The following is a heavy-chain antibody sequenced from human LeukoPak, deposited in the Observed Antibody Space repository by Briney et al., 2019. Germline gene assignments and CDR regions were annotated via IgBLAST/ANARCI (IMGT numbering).Heavy chain of an antibody. CDR3: AKGDYDFWSGLVDY. J-gene: IGHJ4*02. Sequence: PGGSLRLSCAASGFTFSSYSMNWVRQAPGRGLEWVSYISSSSSTIYYADSVKGRFTISRDNSKNTLYLQMNSLRAEDTAVYYCAKGDYDFWSGLVDYWGQGTLVTVSS. CDR1: GFTFSSYS. CDR2: ISSSSSTI. V-gene: IGHV3-48*01. D-gene: IGHD3-3*01.